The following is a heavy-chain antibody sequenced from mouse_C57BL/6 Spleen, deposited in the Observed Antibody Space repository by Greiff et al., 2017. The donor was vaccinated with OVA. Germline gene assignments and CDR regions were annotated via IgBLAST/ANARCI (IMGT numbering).Heavy chain of an antibody. CDR1: GYTFTSYW. D-gene: IGHD3-2*02. Sequence: QVQLQPPGTELVKPGASVKLSCKASGYTFTSYWMHWVKQRPGQGLEWIGNINPSNGGTTYNEKFKSKAPLTVDKSSSTAYMQLSSLTSEDSAVYYGAGAAQDWFAYWGQGTLVTVAA. V-gene: IGHV1-53*01. CDR3: AGAAQDWFAY. J-gene: IGHJ3*01. CDR2: INPSNGGT.